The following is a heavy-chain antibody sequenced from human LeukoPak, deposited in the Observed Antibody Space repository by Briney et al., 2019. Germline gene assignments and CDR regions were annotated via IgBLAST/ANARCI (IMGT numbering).Heavy chain of an antibody. Sequence: ASVNVSCTASGYTFTIYGINWVRQATGQGHDWMGWISSYNGNTNYAQKLQGRVTMTTDTSTSTAYMELRSLRSDDTAVYYCARVPLGGTRYFDYWGQGTLVTVSS. CDR2: ISSYNGNT. V-gene: IGHV1-18*01. J-gene: IGHJ4*02. CDR1: GYTFTIYG. CDR3: ARVPLGGTRYFDY. D-gene: IGHD3-16*01.